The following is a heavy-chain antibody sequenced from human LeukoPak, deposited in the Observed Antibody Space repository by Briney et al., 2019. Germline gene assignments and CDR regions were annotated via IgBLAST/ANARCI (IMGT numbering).Heavy chain of an antibody. CDR1: GGSFSDYY. V-gene: IGHV4-34*01. CDR3: ARDSAPGVGAGA. Sequence: SETLSLTCAVYGGSFSDYYWSWIRQPPGKGLEWIGEINHSGSTNYNPSLKSRVTISVDTSKNQFSLKLSSVTAADTAVYYCARDSAPGVGAGAWGQGTLVTVSS. D-gene: IGHD1-26*01. J-gene: IGHJ5*02. CDR2: INHSGST.